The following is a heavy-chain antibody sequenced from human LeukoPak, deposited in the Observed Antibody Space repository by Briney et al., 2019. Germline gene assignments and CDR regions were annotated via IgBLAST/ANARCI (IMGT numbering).Heavy chain of an antibody. V-gene: IGHV4-30-2*01. D-gene: IGHD2-2*02. CDR2: IYHSGST. CDR1: GGSISSGGYS. Sequence: NPSQTLSLTCAVSGGSISSGGYSWSWIRQPPGKGLEWIGYIYHSGSTYYNPSLKSRDTISVDRSKNQFSLKLSSVTAADTAVYYCARGAGDQLLYGWFDPWGQGTLVTVSS. CDR3: ARGAGDQLLYGWFDP. J-gene: IGHJ5*02.